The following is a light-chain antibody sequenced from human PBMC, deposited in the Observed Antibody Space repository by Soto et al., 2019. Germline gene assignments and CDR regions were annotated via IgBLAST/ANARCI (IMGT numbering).Light chain of an antibody. J-gene: IGKJ4*01. CDR2: DAS. CDR3: QQYDKVPLT. V-gene: IGKV1-33*01. Sequence: DIQMTQSPSSLSASVGDRVTITCQARQDIRNYLNWFQQKPGRDPNLLIYDASNLETGVPSRFSGSGSGTDFTFTISSLQPEDIARYYCQQYDKVPLTFGGGTKVEIK. CDR1: QDIRNY.